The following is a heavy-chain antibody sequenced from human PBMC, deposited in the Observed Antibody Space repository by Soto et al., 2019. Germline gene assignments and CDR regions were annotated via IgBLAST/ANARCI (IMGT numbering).Heavy chain of an antibody. J-gene: IGHJ6*02. CDR3: ARGGGGSGSSDV. V-gene: IGHV4-34*01. Sequence: SFSGYYWSWIRQPPGKGLEWIGEINHSGSTNYNPSLKSRVTISVDTSKNQFSLKLSSVTAADTTVYYCARGGGGSGSSDVWGQGTTVTVSS. CDR2: INHSGST. CDR1: SFSGYY. D-gene: IGHD3-16*01.